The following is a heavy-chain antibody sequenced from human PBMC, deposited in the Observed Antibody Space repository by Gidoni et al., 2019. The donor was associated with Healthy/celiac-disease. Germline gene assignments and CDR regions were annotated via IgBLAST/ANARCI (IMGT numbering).Heavy chain of an antibody. D-gene: IGHD1-7*01. J-gene: IGHJ6*02. CDR1: GYTFTGYS. CDR3: AIDGGITGTTSYYYGMDV. CDR2: INPNSGGT. Sequence: QVQLGQPAAEVNKPGASVQVACKASGYTFTGYSMHWVLQAPGQGLAWMGWINPNSGGTNNAQKFQGWVTMTRDTSISTAYMELSRLRSDDTAVYYCAIDGGITGTTSYYYGMDVWGQGTTVTVSS. V-gene: IGHV1-2*04.